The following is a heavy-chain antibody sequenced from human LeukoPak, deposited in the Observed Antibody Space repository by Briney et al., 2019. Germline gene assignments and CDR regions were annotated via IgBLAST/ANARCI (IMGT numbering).Heavy chain of an antibody. CDR2: ISHTGTTI. Sequence: GGSLRLSCTASGFTFSSYVMNWVRQAPGKGLEWVSYISHTGTTIYYADSVKGRFTISRDNAKNPLFLQMNSLRAEDTAVYYCARDGTSPMSNYYYAMDVWGQGTTVTVSS. D-gene: IGHD5/OR15-5a*01. CDR3: ARDGTSPMSNYYYAMDV. CDR1: GFTFSSYV. J-gene: IGHJ6*02. V-gene: IGHV3-48*03.